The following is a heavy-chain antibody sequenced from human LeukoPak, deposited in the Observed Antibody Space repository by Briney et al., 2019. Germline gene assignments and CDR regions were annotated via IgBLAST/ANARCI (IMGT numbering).Heavy chain of an antibody. D-gene: IGHD5-18*01. CDR3: ARDSLGIQDY. V-gene: IGHV4-61*02. CDR2: IYTSGST. J-gene: IGHJ4*02. CDR1: GGSISSGSYY. Sequence: PSETLSLTCTVSGGSISSGSYYWSWIRQPAGKGLEWIGRIYTSGSTNYNPSLKSRVTISVDTSKNQFSLKLSSVTAADTAVYYCARDSLGIQDYWGQGTLVTVSS.